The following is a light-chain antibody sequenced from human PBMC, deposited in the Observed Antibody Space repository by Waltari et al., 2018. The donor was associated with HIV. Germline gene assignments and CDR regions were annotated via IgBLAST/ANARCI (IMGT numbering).Light chain of an antibody. J-gene: IGLJ2*01. Sequence: QSVLTQPPSASGTPGQRVTISCSGDSSNIGSYYVYWFQQLPGTAPKLLLYSNNQRPSGVPDRFSGSNAGTSASLAISGLRSEDEADYYCAAWTDSLRAVVFGGGTKLSVL. CDR1: SSNIGSYY. V-gene: IGLV1-47*01. CDR2: SNN. CDR3: AAWTDSLRAVV.